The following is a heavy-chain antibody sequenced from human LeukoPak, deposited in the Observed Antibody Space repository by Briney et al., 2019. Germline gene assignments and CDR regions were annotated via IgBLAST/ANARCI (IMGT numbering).Heavy chain of an antibody. CDR3: ASLGIAVAGTLSDY. D-gene: IGHD6-19*01. Sequence: PGGSLRLSCAASGFTFSDYYMSWIGQAPGKGLEWVSYISSSGSTIYYADSVKGRFTISRDNAKNSLYLQMNSLRAEDTAVYYFASLGIAVAGTLSDYWGQGTLVTVSS. V-gene: IGHV3-11*04. J-gene: IGHJ4*02. CDR1: GFTFSDYY. CDR2: ISSSGSTI.